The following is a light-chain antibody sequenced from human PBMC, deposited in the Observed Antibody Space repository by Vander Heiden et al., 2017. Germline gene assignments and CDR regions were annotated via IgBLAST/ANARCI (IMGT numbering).Light chain of an antibody. Sequence: DTVMTQSAATLSVSPGDRATISCRSSQSVSSNLAWYQQKPGQAPRLLIYFASTRATGIPARFSGSGSGTEFTLTIDSLQSEDFAVYFCQQFNNLPRTFGQGTKVEIK. CDR2: FAS. CDR3: QQFNNLPRT. CDR1: QSVSSN. V-gene: IGKV3-15*01. J-gene: IGKJ1*01.